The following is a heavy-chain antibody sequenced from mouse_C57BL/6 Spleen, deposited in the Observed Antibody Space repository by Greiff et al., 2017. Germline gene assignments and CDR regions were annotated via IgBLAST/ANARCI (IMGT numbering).Heavy chain of an antibody. V-gene: IGHV5-17*01. D-gene: IGHD2-5*01. Sequence: EVKLVESGGGLVKPGGSLKLSCAASGFTFSDYGMHWVRQAPEKGLEWVAYISSGSSNNYYADTVKGRFTISRDNAKNTLFLQMTSLRSEDTAMYYCARNSNYRFAYWGQGTLVTVSA. CDR1: GFTFSDYG. CDR3: ARNSNYRFAY. CDR2: ISSGSSNN. J-gene: IGHJ3*01.